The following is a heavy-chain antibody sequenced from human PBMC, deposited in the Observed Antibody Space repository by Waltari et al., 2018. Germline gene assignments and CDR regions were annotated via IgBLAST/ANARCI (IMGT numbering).Heavy chain of an antibody. CDR2: IYYSVST. CDR1: GGSISSSSYY. CDR3: ASSSTGDYGMDV. J-gene: IGHJ6*02. Sequence: QLQLQESGPGLVKPSETLSLTCTVSGGSISSSSYYWGWIRQPPGKGLEWIGSIYYSVSTYYNPSLKSRVTISVDTSKNQFSLKLSSVTAADTAVYYCASSSTGDYGMDVWGQGTTVTVSS. V-gene: IGHV4-39*07. D-gene: IGHD6-6*01.